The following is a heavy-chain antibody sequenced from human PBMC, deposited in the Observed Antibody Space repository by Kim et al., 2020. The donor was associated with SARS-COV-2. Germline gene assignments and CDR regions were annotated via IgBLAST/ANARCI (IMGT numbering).Heavy chain of an antibody. CDR3: ARYDIVVVPAAMCFDY. J-gene: IGHJ4*02. V-gene: IGHV4-34*01. CDR1: GGSFSVYY. D-gene: IGHD2-2*01. Sequence: SETLSLTCAVYGGSFSVYYWSWIRQPPGKGLEWIGEINHSGSTNYNPSLKSRVTISVDTSKNQFSLKLSSVTAADTAVYYCARYDIVVVPAAMCFDYWGQGTLVTVSS. CDR2: INHSGST.